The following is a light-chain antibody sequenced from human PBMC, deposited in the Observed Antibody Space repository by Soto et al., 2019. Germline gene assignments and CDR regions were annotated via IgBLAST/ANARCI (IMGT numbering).Light chain of an antibody. CDR1: SSDIGAYEY. CDR2: NIN. J-gene: IGLJ1*01. Sequence: QSVLTQPASVSGSPGQSITISCSGTSSDIGAYEYVSWYQQHPGKPPKLMIYNINNRPSGVSYRFSGSKSGNTASLTISRLQTEDEADYYCLSHTPSRTYVFGPGTKLTVL. CDR3: LSHTPSRTYV. V-gene: IGLV2-14*03.